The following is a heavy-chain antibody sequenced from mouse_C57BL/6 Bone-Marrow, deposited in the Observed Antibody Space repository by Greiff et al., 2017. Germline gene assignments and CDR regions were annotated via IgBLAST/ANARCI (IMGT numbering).Heavy chain of an antibody. J-gene: IGHJ3*01. CDR1: GYTFTGYW. Sequence: QVQLKQSGAELMKPGASVKLSCKATGYTFTGYWIEWVKQRPGHGLEWIGEILPGSGSTNYNEKFKGKATFTADTSPNTAYMQLSSLTTEDSAIYYGAREGGIYYDNERFAYWGQGTLVTVSA. CDR2: ILPGSGST. CDR3: AREGGIYYDNERFAY. V-gene: IGHV1-9*01. D-gene: IGHD2-4*01.